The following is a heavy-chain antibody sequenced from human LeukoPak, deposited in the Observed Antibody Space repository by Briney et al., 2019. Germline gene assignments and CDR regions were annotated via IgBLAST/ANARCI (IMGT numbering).Heavy chain of an antibody. CDR1: GCIFTNYW. CDR2: IFPGDSDT. V-gene: IGHV5-51*01. CDR3: ARGDSSGTTEYFQH. J-gene: IGHJ1*01. D-gene: IGHD3-22*01. Sequence: GESLKISCKGSGCIFTNYWIGWVRQMPGKGLEWMGIIFPGDSDTRYSPSFQGQVTISADKSISTAYLQRSSLKASDNAMYYCARGDSSGTTEYFQHWGQGTLVTVSS.